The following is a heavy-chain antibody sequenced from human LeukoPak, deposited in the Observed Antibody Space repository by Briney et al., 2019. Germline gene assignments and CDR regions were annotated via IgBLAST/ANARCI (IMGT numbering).Heavy chain of an antibody. J-gene: IGHJ4*02. Sequence: SETLSLTCTVSGGSISSCYWSWIRQPPGKGLEWIGYIYYSGSTNYNPSLKSRVTISVDTSKNQFSLKLSSVTAADTAVYYCARGLKYYYDSSGYCFDYWGQGTLVTVSS. D-gene: IGHD3-22*01. V-gene: IGHV4-59*08. CDR3: ARGLKYYYDSSGYCFDY. CDR2: IYYSGST. CDR1: GGSISSCY.